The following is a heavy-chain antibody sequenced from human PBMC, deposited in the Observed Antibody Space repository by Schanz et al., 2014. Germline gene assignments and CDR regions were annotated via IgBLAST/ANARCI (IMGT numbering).Heavy chain of an antibody. J-gene: IGHJ6*02. Sequence: VQLQQSGPGLVKPSDTLSLTCTVSGGSISRHYWSWIRQPPGKGLEWIGYVYNNGRTYYNPSLKSRVAISVDTSKNQFSLKLTSMTAADTAVYYCARVVGGAEWLLYDDYYYNLDVWGQGTTVTVSS. CDR2: VYNNGRT. D-gene: IGHD3-3*01. V-gene: IGHV4-59*11. CDR1: GGSISRHY. CDR3: ARVVGGAEWLLYDDYYYNLDV.